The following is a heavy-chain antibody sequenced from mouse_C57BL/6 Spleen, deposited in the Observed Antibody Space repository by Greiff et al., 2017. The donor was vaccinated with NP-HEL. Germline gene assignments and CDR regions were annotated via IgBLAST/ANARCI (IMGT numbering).Heavy chain of an antibody. CDR3: ARSLTGTGCFDY. D-gene: IGHD4-1*01. CDR2: IYWDDDK. Sequence: QVTLKESGPGILQSSQTLSLTCSFSGFSLSTSGMGVSWIRQPSGKGLEWLAHIYWDDDKRYNPSLKSRLTISKDTSRNQVFLKITSVDTADTATYYCARSLTGTGCFDYWGQGTTLTVSS. CDR1: GFSLSTSGMG. J-gene: IGHJ2*01. V-gene: IGHV8-12*01.